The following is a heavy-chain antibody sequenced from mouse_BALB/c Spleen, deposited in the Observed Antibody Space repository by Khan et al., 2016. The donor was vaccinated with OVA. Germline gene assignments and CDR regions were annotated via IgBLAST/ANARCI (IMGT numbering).Heavy chain of an antibody. CDR3: ARAIFDGYPPFAY. CDR2: ITPSTGYT. V-gene: IGHV1-7*01. J-gene: IGHJ3*01. CDR1: GYTFISYW. Sequence: QVQLQQSGAELAKPGASVKMSCKASGYTFISYWMHWVKQRPGQGLEWIGYITPSTGYTEYNQKFKDKATLTSDKSSSTAYMQLSSLTSEDSAVYDLARAIFDGYPPFAYWGQGTLVTVSA. D-gene: IGHD2-3*01.